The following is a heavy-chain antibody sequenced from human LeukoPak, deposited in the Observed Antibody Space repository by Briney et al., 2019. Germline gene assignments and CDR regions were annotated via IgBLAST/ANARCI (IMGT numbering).Heavy chain of an antibody. CDR2: IYDSGST. D-gene: IGHD3-3*01. CDR3: AGTHGEWELLQSTFDY. Sequence: SETPSLTCTVSGGSIRSSYYYWGWIRQPPGKGLEWIGSIYDSGSTYYNPSLKSRVTISVDTSKNQFSLKLNSVTAADTAVYYCAGTHGEWELLQSTFDYWGQGTLVTVSS. J-gene: IGHJ4*02. CDR1: GGSIRSSYYY. V-gene: IGHV4-39*05.